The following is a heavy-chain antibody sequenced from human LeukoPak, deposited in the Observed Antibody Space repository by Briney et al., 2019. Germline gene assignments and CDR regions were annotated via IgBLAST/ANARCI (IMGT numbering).Heavy chain of an antibody. CDR3: ARGATSYDSSGYYPGYFDY. CDR1: GFTFSSYS. D-gene: IGHD3-22*01. V-gene: IGHV3-21*01. CDR2: ISSSSRYI. J-gene: IGHJ4*02. Sequence: PGGSLRLSCAASGFTFSSYSMNWVRQAPGEGLEWVSSISSSSRYIYYADSVKGRFTISRDNAKNSLYLQMNSLKAEDTAVYYCARGATSYDSSGYYPGYFDYWGQGTLVTVSS.